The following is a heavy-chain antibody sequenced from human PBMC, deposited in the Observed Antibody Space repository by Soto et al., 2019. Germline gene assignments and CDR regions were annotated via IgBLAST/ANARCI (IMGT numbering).Heavy chain of an antibody. D-gene: IGHD4-17*01. J-gene: IGHJ6*02. V-gene: IGHV4-59*01. CDR2: IYYSGST. Sequence: PSETLSLTCTFSCGSISSYYWSWIRQPPGKGLEWIGYIYYSGSTNYNPSPKSRVTISVDTSKNQFSLKLSSVTAADTAVYYCARIGVTVTTYYYYYGMDVWGQGTTVTVSS. CDR3: ARIGVTVTTYYYYYGMDV. CDR1: CGSISSYY.